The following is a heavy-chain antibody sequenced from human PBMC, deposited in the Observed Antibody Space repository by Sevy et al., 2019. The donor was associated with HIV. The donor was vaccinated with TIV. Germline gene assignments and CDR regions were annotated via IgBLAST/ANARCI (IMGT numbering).Heavy chain of an antibody. CDR1: GFTFITYT. CDR2: IGISSSYI. J-gene: IGHJ3*02. Sequence: GGSLRLSCAASGFTFITYTMNWVRQAPGKGLEWVSSIGISSSYIYYADSVKGRFTISRDNAKNSLYLQMNSLRAEDMAVYCCAGANLDSSGFYDAFDIWGQGTMVTVSS. CDR3: AGANLDSSGFYDAFDI. V-gene: IGHV3-21*01. D-gene: IGHD3-22*01.